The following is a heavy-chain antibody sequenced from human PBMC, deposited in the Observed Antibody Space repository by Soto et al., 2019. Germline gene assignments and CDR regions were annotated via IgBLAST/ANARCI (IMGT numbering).Heavy chain of an antibody. D-gene: IGHD3-10*01. V-gene: IGHV4-4*02. Sequence: QVQLQESGPGLVKPSGTLSLTCAVSSGSISSSNWWSWVRQPPGKGLEWIGEIYHSGSTNYNPSLKSRVTISVDKSKNQFSLKLSSVTAADTAVYYCARCPRGFGELSPYYYYYYYMDVWGKGTTVTVSS. CDR3: ARCPRGFGELSPYYYYYYYMDV. J-gene: IGHJ6*03. CDR1: SGSISSSNW. CDR2: IYHSGST.